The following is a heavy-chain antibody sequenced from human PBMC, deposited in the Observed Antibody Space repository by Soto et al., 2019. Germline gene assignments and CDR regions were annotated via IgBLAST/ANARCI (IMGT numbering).Heavy chain of an antibody. D-gene: IGHD3-10*01. CDR2: MSYDGTTK. CDR3: AREVLWSRYFDS. V-gene: IGHV3-30-3*01. J-gene: IGHJ4*02. Sequence: QVQLVESGGGVVQPGRSLRLSCAASGFIFSNYVMYWVRQAPGKGLEWVAFMSYDGTTKYYADSVKGRFTISRDNSKNTLYLQMNSLRPEDTGVYYCAREVLWSRYFDSWGQGTRVTVSS. CDR1: GFIFSNYV.